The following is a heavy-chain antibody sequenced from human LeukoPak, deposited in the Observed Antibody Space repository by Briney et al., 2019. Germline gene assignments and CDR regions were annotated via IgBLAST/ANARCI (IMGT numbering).Heavy chain of an antibody. CDR3: AKNAGTGRAYYDS. CDR1: GFNIAGYA. J-gene: IGHJ4*02. CDR2: ISGGADYI. D-gene: IGHD6-13*01. Sequence: GGSLRLSCAASGFNIAGYAMTWVRQAPGKGLEWVSAISGGADYIYYADSVQARFTTSRDNSKNTLFLEMNSLRVEDTAVYYCAKNAGTGRAYYDSWGQGAPVTVSS. V-gene: IGHV3-23*01.